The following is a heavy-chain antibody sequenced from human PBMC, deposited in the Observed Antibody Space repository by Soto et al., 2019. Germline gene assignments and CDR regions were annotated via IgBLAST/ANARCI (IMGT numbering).Heavy chain of an antibody. J-gene: IGHJ6*04. Sequence: SETLSLTCSVYGGSIGGYTWTWIRQAPGKGLEWIGEINHSGGTNYNSSLNSRVIISVDTTKNQFSLIVYSVTAADTAVYYCARDRQYYHFWSGNQNEGPHGMDVWGKGTTVTVSS. CDR1: GGSIGGYT. CDR2: INHSGGT. D-gene: IGHD3-3*02. CDR3: ARDRQYYHFWSGNQNEGPHGMDV. V-gene: IGHV4-34*01.